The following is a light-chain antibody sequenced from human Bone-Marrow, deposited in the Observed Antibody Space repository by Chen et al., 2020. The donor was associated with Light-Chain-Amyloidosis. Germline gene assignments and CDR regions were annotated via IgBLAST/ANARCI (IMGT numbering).Light chain of an antibody. CDR3: HQYVTPPYT. Sequence: ETVLTQSPGTLSLSPGESATLSCRASQTVGGRYLAWYQQKPGQSPRLLIHGASSRATGIPDRLSGSGSGTDFTLSISRLEPEDFAVYYCHQYVTPPYTFGQGTKLEIK. CDR2: GAS. CDR1: QTVGGRY. V-gene: IGKV3-20*01. J-gene: IGKJ2*01.